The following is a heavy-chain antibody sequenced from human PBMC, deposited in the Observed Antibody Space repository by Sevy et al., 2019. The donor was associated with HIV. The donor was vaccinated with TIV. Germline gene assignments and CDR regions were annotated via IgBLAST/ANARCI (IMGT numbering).Heavy chain of an antibody. V-gene: IGHV3-33*08. Sequence: GGSLRLSCAASGITFVAYAMSWVRQAPGKGLEWVAVIWNDRSNKEYADSVKGRFTISRDNSKNTLYLQMNSLRAEDTAVYYCASLPNNYYDSGGYSGNDAFDIWGQGTMVTVSS. CDR3: ASLPNNYYDSGGYSGNDAFDI. D-gene: IGHD3-22*01. J-gene: IGHJ3*02. CDR2: IWNDRSNK. CDR1: GITFVAYA.